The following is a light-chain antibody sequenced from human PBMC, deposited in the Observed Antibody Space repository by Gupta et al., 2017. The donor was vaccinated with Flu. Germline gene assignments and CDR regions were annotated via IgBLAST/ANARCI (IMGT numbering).Light chain of an antibody. CDR3: QQPSSGHPYIT. Sequence: EIVLTQSPAILSLSPGERATLSCRASQSVSSYLAWYEQKPCQAPRLLIYDASNRATGIRANFSGSWDGTDFTLTIVSREPEDSAFYYCQQPSSGHPYITFGGGTKVEI. V-gene: IGKV3-11*01. CDR2: DAS. CDR1: QSVSSY. J-gene: IGKJ4*01.